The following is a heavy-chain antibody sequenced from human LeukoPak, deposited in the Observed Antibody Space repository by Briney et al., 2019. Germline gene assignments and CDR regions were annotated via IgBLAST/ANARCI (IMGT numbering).Heavy chain of an antibody. CDR2: IYYSGST. D-gene: IGHD1-14*01. Sequence: SETLSLTCAVYGGSFSGYYWSWIRQPPGKGLKWIGYIYYSGSTNYNPSLKSRVTISVDTSKNQFSLKLSSVTAADTAVYYCARGEPIENFDYWGQGTLVTVSS. J-gene: IGHJ4*02. CDR3: ARGEPIENFDY. CDR1: GGSFSGYY. V-gene: IGHV4-59*01.